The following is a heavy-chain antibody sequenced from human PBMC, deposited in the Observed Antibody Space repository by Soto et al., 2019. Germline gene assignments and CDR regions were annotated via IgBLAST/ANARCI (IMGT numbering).Heavy chain of an antibody. V-gene: IGHV3-23*01. Sequence: GSLRVSCAASGFTFSSYAMSWGRQAPGKGLEWVSAISGSGGSTYYADSVKGRFTISRDNSKNTLYLQMNSLRAEDTAVYYCAKDWSSGWKRTYNWFDPWGQGTLVTVSS. D-gene: IGHD6-19*01. CDR1: GFTFSSYA. CDR2: ISGSGGST. CDR3: AKDWSSGWKRTYNWFDP. J-gene: IGHJ5*02.